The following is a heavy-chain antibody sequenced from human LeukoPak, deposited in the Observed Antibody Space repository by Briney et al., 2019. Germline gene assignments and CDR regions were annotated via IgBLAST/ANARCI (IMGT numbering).Heavy chain of an antibody. D-gene: IGHD6-19*01. J-gene: IGHJ4*02. CDR2: ISGSGGST. CDR1: GFTFSSYW. CDR3: AKDPTNLKYSSGWYSY. V-gene: IGHV3-23*01. Sequence: GGSLRLSCAASGFTFSSYWMHWVRQAPGKGLEWVSAISGSGGSTYYADSVKGRFTISRDNSKNTLYLQMNSLRAEDTAVYYCAKDPTNLKYSSGWYSYWGQGTLVTVSS.